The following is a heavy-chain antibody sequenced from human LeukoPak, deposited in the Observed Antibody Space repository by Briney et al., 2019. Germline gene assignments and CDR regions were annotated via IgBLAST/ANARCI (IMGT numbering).Heavy chain of an antibody. CDR1: GYTFTGYY. CDR2: INPNSGGT. J-gene: IGHJ1*01. V-gene: IGHV1-2*02. CDR3: ARSGLYAEYHQH. Sequence: RASVKVSCKASGYTFTGYYIHWVRQAPGQGLEWMGWINPNSGGTNYAQKFQGRVTVTRDTSTSTAYMDLSRLRSDDTAVYYCARSGLYAEYHQHWGQGTPVTVSS. D-gene: IGHD2-2*01.